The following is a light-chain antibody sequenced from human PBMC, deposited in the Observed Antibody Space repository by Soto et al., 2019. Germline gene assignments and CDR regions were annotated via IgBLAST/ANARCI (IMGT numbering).Light chain of an antibody. CDR2: DVS. J-gene: IGLJ1*01. CDR1: SSDVVAYNF. V-gene: IGLV2-14*01. Sequence: QSALTQPASVSGSPGQSITISCTGTSSDVVAYNFVSWYQQHPGKAPKLMIYDVSDRPSGVSNRFSGSKSGNTASLTISGLQAEDEADYYCSSYTTSSSYFFGTGTKLTVL. CDR3: SSYTTSSSYF.